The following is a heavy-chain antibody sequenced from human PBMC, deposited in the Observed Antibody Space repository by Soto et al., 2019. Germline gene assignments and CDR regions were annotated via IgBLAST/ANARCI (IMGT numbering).Heavy chain of an antibody. D-gene: IGHD1-1*01. V-gene: IGHV3-23*01. Sequence: GGSLRLSCAASGFTFSSYTMNWVRQAPGKGLEWVSTFVGSTGSTFYADSVKGRFTISRDDSKNTLYPQMNSLGAEDTAVYYCAKRHTTVATPANYFDYWGQGTLVTSPQ. CDR1: GFTFSSYT. CDR2: FVGSTGST. J-gene: IGHJ4*02. CDR3: AKRHTTVATPANYFDY.